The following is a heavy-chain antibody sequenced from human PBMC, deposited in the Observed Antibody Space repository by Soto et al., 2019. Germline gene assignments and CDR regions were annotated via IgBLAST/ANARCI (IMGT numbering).Heavy chain of an antibody. CDR1: GYTFTSYA. D-gene: IGHD6-13*01. CDR2: INTNTGNP. J-gene: IGHJ6*02. V-gene: IGHV7-4-1*01. CDR3: ARDFSVSSPYSYYYDGMDV. Sequence: ASVKVSCKASGYTFTSYAMNWVRQAPGQGLEWMGWINTNTGNPTYDQGFTGRFVFSLDTSVSTAYLQICSLKAEDTAVYYCARDFSVSSPYSYYYDGMDVWGQGTTVTVYS.